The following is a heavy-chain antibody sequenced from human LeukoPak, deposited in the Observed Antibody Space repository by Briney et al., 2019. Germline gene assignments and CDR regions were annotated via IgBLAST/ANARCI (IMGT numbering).Heavy chain of an antibody. CDR3: AKARYCSSTSCTRSFDY. J-gene: IGHJ4*02. CDR1: GFTFDDYA. Sequence: GRSLRLSCAASGFTFDDYAMHGVRQAPGKGLEWVSGISWNSGSIGYADSVKGRFTISGDNAKHSLYLQMNSLRAEDTALYYCAKARYCSSTSCTRSFDYWGQGTLVTVSS. CDR2: ISWNSGSI. V-gene: IGHV3-9*01. D-gene: IGHD2-2*01.